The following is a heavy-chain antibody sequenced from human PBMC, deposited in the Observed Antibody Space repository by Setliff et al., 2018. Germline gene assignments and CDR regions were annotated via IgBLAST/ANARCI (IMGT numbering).Heavy chain of an antibody. CDR2: IFYSGSA. Sequence: PSETLSLTCSVSGGSISPYYWIWIRQSPGKGLEWIGYIFYSGSARYNPSLESRVTMSVDTSKNQISLKLTSVTAADTAVYYCARGPPGYYYYMDFWGKGTTVTVSS. CDR3: ARGPPGYYYYMDF. J-gene: IGHJ6*03. CDR1: GGSISPYY. V-gene: IGHV4-59*08.